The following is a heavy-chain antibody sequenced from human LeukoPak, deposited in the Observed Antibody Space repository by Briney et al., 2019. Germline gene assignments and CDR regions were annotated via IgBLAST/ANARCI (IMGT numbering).Heavy chain of an antibody. D-gene: IGHD3-9*01. V-gene: IGHV3-30-3*01. J-gene: IGHJ4*02. CDR1: GFTFSSYA. CDR3: ARAPRGYFDWLLYPDPFDY. Sequence: TGGSLRLSCAASGFTFSSYAMHWVRQAPHKGLEWVAVISYDGSNKYYADSVKGRFTISRDNSKNTLYLQMNSLRAEDTAVYYCARAPRGYFDWLLYPDPFDYWGQGTLVTVSS. CDR2: ISYDGSNK.